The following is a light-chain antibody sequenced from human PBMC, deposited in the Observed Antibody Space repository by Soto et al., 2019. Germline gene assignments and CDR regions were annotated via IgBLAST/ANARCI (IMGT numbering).Light chain of an antibody. J-gene: IGLJ2*01. V-gene: IGLV1-40*01. CDR1: SSNIGADSD. CDR3: QSYDRSLRGVV. CDR2: GNI. Sequence: QAVVTQPPSVSGAPGQRVTLSCTGSSSNIGADSDVHWYQQLPGRAPKLLIYGNINRPSGVPDRFSGSKSGTSASLAITGLQSEDEADYYCQSYDRSLRGVVFGGGTKVTVL.